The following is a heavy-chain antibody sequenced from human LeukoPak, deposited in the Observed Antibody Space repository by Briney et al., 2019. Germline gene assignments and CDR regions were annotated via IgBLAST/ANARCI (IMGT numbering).Heavy chain of an antibody. V-gene: IGHV3-30*18. CDR1: GFTFSSYG. CDR2: ISYDGSNK. CDR3: AKDPLEDY. Sequence: VGSLRLSCPDSGFTFSSYGMHWVRQAPGKGLEWVAVISYDGSNKYYADSVKGRFTISRDNSKNTLYLQMNSLRAEDTAVYYCAKDPLEDYWGQGTLVTVSS. D-gene: IGHD1-1*01. J-gene: IGHJ4*02.